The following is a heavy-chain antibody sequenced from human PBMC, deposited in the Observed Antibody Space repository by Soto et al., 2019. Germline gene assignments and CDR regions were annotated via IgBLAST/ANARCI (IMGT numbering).Heavy chain of an antibody. V-gene: IGHV4-59*01. D-gene: IGHD6-19*01. J-gene: IGHJ4*02. CDR3: ARSLWDTSGWKTDY. Sequence: QVQLQESGPGLVKPSETRSLTCAVSGDSISSLYWSWIRQPPGKGLEWIGYIYYSGSINYNPSLKSRVTISVDTSKNQFSLNLSSVTAADTAVYYCARSLWDTSGWKTDYWGQGTLVTVSS. CDR2: IYYSGSI. CDR1: GDSISSLY.